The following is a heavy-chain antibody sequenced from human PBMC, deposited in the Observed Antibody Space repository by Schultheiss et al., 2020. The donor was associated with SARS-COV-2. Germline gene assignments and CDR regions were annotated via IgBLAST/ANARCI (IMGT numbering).Heavy chain of an antibody. Sequence: GGSLRLSCAASGFTFSSYAMSWVRQAPGKGLEWVSAISGSGGSTYYADSVKGRFTISRDNSKNTLYLQMNSLRAEDTAVYYCAKDTKDCSSTSCPFDYWGQGTLVTVS. CDR1: GFTFSSYA. D-gene: IGHD2-2*01. V-gene: IGHV3-23*01. CDR3: AKDTKDCSSTSCPFDY. J-gene: IGHJ4*02. CDR2: ISGSGGST.